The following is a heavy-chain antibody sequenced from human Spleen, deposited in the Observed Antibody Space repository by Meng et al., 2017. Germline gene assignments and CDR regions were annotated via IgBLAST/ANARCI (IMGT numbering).Heavy chain of an antibody. D-gene: IGHD3-10*01. Sequence: GSLRLSCSVSGYSISRGYYWGWIRQPPGKGLEWIGRIYTSGSTNYNPSLKSRVTISVDTSKNQFSLKLSSVTAADTAVYYCASGGFLGDLFDYWGQGTLVTVSS. J-gene: IGHJ4*02. CDR2: IYTSGST. CDR1: GYSISRGYY. V-gene: IGHV4-38-2*02. CDR3: ASGGFLGDLFDY.